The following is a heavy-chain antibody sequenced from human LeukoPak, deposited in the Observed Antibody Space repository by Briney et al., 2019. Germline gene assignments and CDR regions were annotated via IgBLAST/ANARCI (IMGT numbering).Heavy chain of an antibody. CDR3: ARRRGSFGELDY. CDR2: IYYLGST. V-gene: IGHV4-59*08. CDR1: GGSISNYY. J-gene: IGHJ4*02. Sequence: SGTLSLTCTVSGGSISNYYWSWIRQPPGKGLEWIGYIYYLGSTNYNPSLESRVIISVDTSKNQFSLKLSSVTAADTAVYYCARRRGSFGELDYWGQGTLVTVSS. D-gene: IGHD3-10*01.